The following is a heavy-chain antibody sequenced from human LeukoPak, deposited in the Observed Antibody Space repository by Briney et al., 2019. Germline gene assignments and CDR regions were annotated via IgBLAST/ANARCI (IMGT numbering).Heavy chain of an antibody. Sequence: GGSLRPSCAASGFTFSSYSMNWVRQAPGKGLEWVSSISSSSSYIYYADSVKGRFTISRDNAKNSLYLQMNSLRAEDTAVYYCARVEGIAAAGIDYWGQGTLVTVSS. CDR1: GFTFSSYS. CDR3: ARVEGIAAAGIDY. J-gene: IGHJ4*02. CDR2: ISSSSSYI. V-gene: IGHV3-21*01. D-gene: IGHD6-13*01.